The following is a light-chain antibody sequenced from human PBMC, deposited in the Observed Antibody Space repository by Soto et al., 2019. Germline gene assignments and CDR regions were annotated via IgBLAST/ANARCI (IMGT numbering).Light chain of an antibody. CDR1: QTIYSN. CDR3: QQYQNLWT. CDR2: RAS. V-gene: IGKV3-15*01. J-gene: IGKJ1*01. Sequence: IRMTQSPATLSVSPGERATLSCRASQTIYSNVAWYQQRPGQAPRLLIYRASARATGIPARFSGSVSGTEFTLTIGSLQSEDSAVYYCQQYQNLWTFGQGTKVDI.